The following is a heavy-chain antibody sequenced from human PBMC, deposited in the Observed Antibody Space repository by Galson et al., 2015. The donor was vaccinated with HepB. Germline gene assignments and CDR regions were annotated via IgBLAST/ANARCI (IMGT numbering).Heavy chain of an antibody. CDR3: ARPNGRGYSYGYVDY. D-gene: IGHD5-18*01. V-gene: IGHV5-51*01. CDR2: IYPGDSDT. J-gene: IGHJ4*02. Sequence: VKKPGESLKISCKGSGYSFTSYWIGWVRQMPGKGLEWMGIIYPGDSDTRYSPSFQGQVTISADKSISTAYLQWSSLKASGTAMYYCARPNGRGYSYGYVDYWGQGTLVTVSS. CDR1: GYSFTSYW.